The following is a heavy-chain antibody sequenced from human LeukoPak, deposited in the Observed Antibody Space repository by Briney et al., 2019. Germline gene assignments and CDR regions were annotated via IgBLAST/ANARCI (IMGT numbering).Heavy chain of an antibody. CDR3: ARGGDILTGYYLFDP. D-gene: IGHD3-9*01. CDR1: GGSISSYY. V-gene: IGHV4-59*01. J-gene: IGHJ5*02. Sequence: SKTLSLTCTVSGGSISSYYWSWIRQPPGKGLEWIGYIYYSGSTNYNPSLKSRVTISVDTSKNQFSLKLSSVTAADTAVYYCARGGDILTGYYLFDPWGQGTLVTVSS. CDR2: IYYSGST.